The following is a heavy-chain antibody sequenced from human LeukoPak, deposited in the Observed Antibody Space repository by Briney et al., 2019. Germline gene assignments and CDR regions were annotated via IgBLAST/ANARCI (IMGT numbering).Heavy chain of an antibody. CDR1: GYTFTSYA. D-gene: IGHD6-19*01. CDR2: INTNTGNP. Sequence: VASVKDSCKASGYTFTSYATNWVRQAPGQGLEWMGWINTNTGNPTYAQGFTGRFVFSLDTSVSTAYLQISSLKAEDTAVYYCARGDSSGWQRDFDYWGQGTLVTVSS. V-gene: IGHV7-4-1*02. CDR3: ARGDSSGWQRDFDY. J-gene: IGHJ4*02.